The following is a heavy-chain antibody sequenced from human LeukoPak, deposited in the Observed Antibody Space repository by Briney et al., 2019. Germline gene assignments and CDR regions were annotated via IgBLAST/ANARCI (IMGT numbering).Heavy chain of an antibody. J-gene: IGHJ4*02. V-gene: IGHV3-30*18. CDR1: GFTFSSYG. Sequence: QPGGSLRLSCAASGFTFSSYGMHWVRQAPAKGLEWVAVISNDGRSIYYADSVKGRLTISRDNSKNTLYLQVNSLRAEDTAVYSCAKEACSGSCHSDYFDYWGLGTLVTVSS. CDR3: AKEACSGSCHSDYFDY. D-gene: IGHD2-15*01. CDR2: ISNDGRSI.